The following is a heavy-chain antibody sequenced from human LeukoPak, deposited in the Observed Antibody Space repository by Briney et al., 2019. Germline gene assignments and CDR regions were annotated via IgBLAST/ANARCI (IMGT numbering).Heavy chain of an antibody. D-gene: IGHD5-24*01. CDR1: GFTLSSYA. CDR3: VRGDLPQYYFDY. J-gene: IGHJ4*02. CDR2: ISYDGSNK. Sequence: SGGSLRLFCAACGFTLSSYAMQGVREARGRGLEWVAVISYDGSNKYYADSVRGRFNISRDNSKNTLYLQMNSLRAEDTAVYYCVRGDLPQYYFDYWGQGTLVTVSS. V-gene: IGHV3-30-3*01.